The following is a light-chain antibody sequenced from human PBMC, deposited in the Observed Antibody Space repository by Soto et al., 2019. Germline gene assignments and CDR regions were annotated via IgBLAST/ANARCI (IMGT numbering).Light chain of an antibody. J-gene: IGKJ1*01. CDR3: QGYGNSRT. CDR2: GAS. CDR1: QSVDHY. Sequence: DIVLTQSPANLSLSPGERATLSCRASQSVDHYLAWYQQKPGQAPRLLIYGASIRATGIPDRFSGSGSGTDFTLTISRLEPEDFAVYYCQGYGNSRTFGQGTKVDIK. V-gene: IGKV3-20*01.